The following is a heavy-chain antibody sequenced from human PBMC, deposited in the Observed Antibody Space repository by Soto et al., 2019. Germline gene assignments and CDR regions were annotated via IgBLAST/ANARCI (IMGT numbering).Heavy chain of an antibody. CDR1: GGTFSSYA. CDR2: IIPIFGTA. D-gene: IGHD4-17*01. CDR3: ATPYPLIAVTTPWGYYYYGMDV. Sequence: QVQLVQSGAEVKKPGSSVKVSCKASGGTFSSYAISWVRQAPGQGLEWMGGIIPIFGTANYAQKFQGRVTITADESTSTAYMELSSLRSEDTAVYYCATPYPLIAVTTPWGYYYYGMDVWGQGTTVTVSS. V-gene: IGHV1-69*12. J-gene: IGHJ6*02.